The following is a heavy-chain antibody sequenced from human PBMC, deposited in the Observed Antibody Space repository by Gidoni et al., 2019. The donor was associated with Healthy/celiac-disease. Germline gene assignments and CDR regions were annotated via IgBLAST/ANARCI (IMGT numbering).Heavy chain of an antibody. Sequence: EVKLVGSGGGLVRPGGSLRPACEASGFTFSSYSMTWVRQAPGKGLEWVSYISSSSSTIYYADSVKGRFTISRDNAKNSLYLQMNSLRDEDTAVYYCARVGGFPAYYFDYWGQGTLVTVSS. J-gene: IGHJ4*02. V-gene: IGHV3-48*02. CDR2: ISSSSSTI. CDR1: GFTFSSYS. D-gene: IGHD3-10*01. CDR3: ARVGGFPAYYFDY.